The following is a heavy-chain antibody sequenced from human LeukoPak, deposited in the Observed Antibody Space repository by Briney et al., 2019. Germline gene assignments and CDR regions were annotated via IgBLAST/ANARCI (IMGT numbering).Heavy chain of an antibody. CDR1: GGSISNYY. Sequence: SETLSLTCTVSGGSISNYYWSWIRQPPGKALEWIGYIYYTGTTKHNPSLKSRANISLHTSKNQLSLKLTSVTAADTALFFCARGYDIDVWGEGTTVSVSS. CDR3: ARGYDIDV. J-gene: IGHJ6*04. V-gene: IGHV4-59*01. CDR2: IYYTGTT.